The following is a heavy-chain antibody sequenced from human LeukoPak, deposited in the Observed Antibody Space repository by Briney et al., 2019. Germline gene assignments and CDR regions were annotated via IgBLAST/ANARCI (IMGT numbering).Heavy chain of an antibody. Sequence: GGSLRLSCGASGVTFDNYNMNWVRQAPGGGLEWVASISGSSANIFHADSVKGRFTISRDNAKQSLYLQMNSLGAEDTAVYYCARDGHYDSSGYSCDFWGQGTLVTVSS. CDR3: ARDGHYDSSGYSCDF. CDR2: ISGSSANI. V-gene: IGHV3-21*01. D-gene: IGHD3-22*01. CDR1: GVTFDNYN. J-gene: IGHJ4*02.